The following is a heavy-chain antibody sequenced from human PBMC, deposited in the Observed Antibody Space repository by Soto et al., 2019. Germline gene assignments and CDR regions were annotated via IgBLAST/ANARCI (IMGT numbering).Heavy chain of an antibody. CDR3: ASPVVCSTASCIR. V-gene: IGHV3-48*01. D-gene: IGHD2-2*01. J-gene: IGHJ4*02. CDR2: ISSSSNSI. CDR1: GFTFSRYS. Sequence: EVQLVESGGGLVQPGGSLRLSCAASGFTFSRYSMNWVRQAPGKGLEWVSYISSSSNSIYYADSVKGRFAMSRDNAKNSLHLQMNSLRAEDTAVYYCASPVVCSTASCIRWGQGTQATVHS.